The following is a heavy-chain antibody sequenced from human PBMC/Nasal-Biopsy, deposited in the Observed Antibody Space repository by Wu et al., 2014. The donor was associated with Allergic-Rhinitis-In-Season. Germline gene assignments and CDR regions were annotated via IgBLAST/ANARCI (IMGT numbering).Heavy chain of an antibody. V-gene: IGHV3-30*04. J-gene: IGHJ4*02. CDR1: GFTFSSYA. CDR3: ARGPDLVGATDPLDY. CDR2: ISYDGSNK. D-gene: IGHD1-26*01. Sequence: LRLSCAASGFTFSSYAMHWVRQAPGKGLEWVAVISYDGSNKYYADSVKGRFTISRDNSKNTLYLQMNSLRAEDTAVYYCARGPDLVGATDPLDYWGQGTLVTVSS.